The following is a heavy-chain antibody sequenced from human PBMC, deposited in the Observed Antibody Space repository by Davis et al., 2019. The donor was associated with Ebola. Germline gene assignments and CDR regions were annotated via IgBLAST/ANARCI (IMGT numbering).Heavy chain of an antibody. CDR3: ARDQRLEWLLLYYGMDV. V-gene: IGHV3-48*02. CDR2: ISSSSSTI. J-gene: IGHJ6*02. Sequence: GGSLRLSCAASGFTFSSYSMNWVRQAPGKGLEWVSYISSSSSTIYYADSVKGRFTISRDNAKNSLYLQMNSLRDEDTAVYYCARDQRLEWLLLYYGMDVWGQGTTVTVSS. D-gene: IGHD3-3*01. CDR1: GFTFSSYS.